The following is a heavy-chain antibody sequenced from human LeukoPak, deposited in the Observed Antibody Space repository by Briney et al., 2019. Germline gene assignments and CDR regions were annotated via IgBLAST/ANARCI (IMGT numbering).Heavy chain of an antibody. J-gene: IGHJ4*02. V-gene: IGHV4-59*01. Sequence: SATLPLTCPVSGGSISSYSWSWSRPPPGKGLEWIGYIYYSGNTIYNPSLKSRVTISIDTSKNQFSLKLSSVTAADTGVYYCARRRYNYDYWGQGTLVTVSS. CDR2: IYYSGNT. CDR3: ARRRYNYDY. CDR1: GGSISSYS. D-gene: IGHD5-18*01.